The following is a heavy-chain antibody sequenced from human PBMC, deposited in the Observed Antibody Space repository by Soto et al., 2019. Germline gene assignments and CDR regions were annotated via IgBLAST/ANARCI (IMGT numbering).Heavy chain of an antibody. J-gene: IGHJ5*01. V-gene: IGHV1-18*01. CDR1: GYPFTTYR. CDR3: AIEALGDYSNCFDV. D-gene: IGHD4-4*01. Sequence: CKASGYPFTTYRIAWERQSPGDGLGWMGWITLSNGNTNYVQKFQGRVTMNTDTSTNTAYMELRSLRSDDTAVYYCAIEALGDYSNCFDVWGQGTLVTVSS. CDR2: ITLSNGNT.